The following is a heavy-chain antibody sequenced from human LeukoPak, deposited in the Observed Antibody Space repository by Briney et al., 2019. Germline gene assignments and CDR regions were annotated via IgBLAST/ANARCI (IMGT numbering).Heavy chain of an antibody. D-gene: IGHD3-22*01. V-gene: IGHV1-69*04. CDR2: IIPILGIA. J-gene: IGHJ4*02. CDR3: ARAEDSSGYYPSY. CDR1: GGTFSSYA. Sequence: ASVKVSCKASGGTFSSYAISWVRQAPGQGLEWMGRIIPILGIANYAQKFQGRVTITADESTTTVYMELTSLRSEDTAMYYCARAEDSSGYYPSYWGQGTVVTVSS.